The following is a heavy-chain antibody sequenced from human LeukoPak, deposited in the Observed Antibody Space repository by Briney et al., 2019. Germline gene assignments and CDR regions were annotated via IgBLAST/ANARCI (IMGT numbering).Heavy chain of an antibody. D-gene: IGHD5-18*01. V-gene: IGHV4-59*11. J-gene: IGHJ3*02. CDR1: GGSISNHY. CDR2: IYYSGST. CDR3: AREASIQLWSRGFDI. Sequence: SETLSLTCSVSGGSISNHYWSWIRQPPGKGLEWIGYIYYSGSTNYNPSLKSRVTISVDTSKNQFSLKLSSVTAADTAVYYCAREASIQLWSRGFDIWGQGTMVTVPS.